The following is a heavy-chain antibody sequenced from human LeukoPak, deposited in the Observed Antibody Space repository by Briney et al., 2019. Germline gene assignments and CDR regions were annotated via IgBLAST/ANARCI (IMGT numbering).Heavy chain of an antibody. CDR1: GGTFSSYA. Sequence: SVKVSCKASGGTFSSYAISWVRQAPGQGLEWMGGIIPIFGTANYAQKFQGRVTITTDESTSTAYMELSSLRSEDTAVYYCARVLGYNWNDFYFDYWGQGILVTVSS. CDR3: ARVLGYNWNDFYFDY. CDR2: IIPIFGTA. J-gene: IGHJ4*02. D-gene: IGHD1-1*01. V-gene: IGHV1-69*05.